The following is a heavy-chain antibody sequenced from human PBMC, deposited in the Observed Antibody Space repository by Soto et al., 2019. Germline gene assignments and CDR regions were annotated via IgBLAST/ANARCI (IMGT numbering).Heavy chain of an antibody. CDR2: IKQAGTEK. J-gene: IGHJ6*02. V-gene: IGHV3-7*03. CDR3: AKTSVLMSAATSRGSTYNYYALDV. D-gene: IGHD2-8*01. CDR1: GFTCSTYW. Sequence: VHLVESGGGLVQPGGSLRLSCAASGFTCSTYWMSWLRQAPGEGVEWVANIKQAGTEKKYEDSVKGRFSISRDNAESSVYLQMNSLRAEDTAVYYCAKTSVLMSAATSRGSTYNYYALDVWGQRTTVNVAS.